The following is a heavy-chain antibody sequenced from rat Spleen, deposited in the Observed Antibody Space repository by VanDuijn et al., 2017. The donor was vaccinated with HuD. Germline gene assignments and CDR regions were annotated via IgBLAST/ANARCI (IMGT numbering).Heavy chain of an antibody. J-gene: IGHJ2*01. D-gene: IGHD4-3*01. V-gene: IGHV5-25*01. CDR1: GFTFSNYF. CDR2: ISTGGGNT. Sequence: EVQLVESGGGLVQPGRSMKLSCAASGFTFSNYFMAWVRQAPTKGLEWVASISTGGGNTYYRDSVKGRFTISRDSAKNTLYLQMNNLKEEDTAIYYCASEFGDYWGQGVMVTVSS. CDR3: ASEFGDY.